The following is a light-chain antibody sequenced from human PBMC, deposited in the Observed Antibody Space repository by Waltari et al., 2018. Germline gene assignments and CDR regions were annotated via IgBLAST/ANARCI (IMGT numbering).Light chain of an antibody. CDR3: QQYVSLPAT. CDR1: QSVSRT. Sequence: ELVLNQSPGTLSLSPVDRATLSCRASQSVSRTLAWYQQKPGQAPKLLIYGASIRATGIPDRFTGSGSGTDFSLTISSLEPEDFAIYFCQQYVSLPATFGQGTKVEIK. J-gene: IGKJ1*01. V-gene: IGKV3-20*01. CDR2: GAS.